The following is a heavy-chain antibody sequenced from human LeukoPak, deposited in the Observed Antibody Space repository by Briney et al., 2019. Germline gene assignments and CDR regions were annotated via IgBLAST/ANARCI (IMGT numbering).Heavy chain of an antibody. CDR1: GFTFSSYG. CDR3: AKAGYSHGSNYYYMDV. Sequence: PGGSLRLSCAASGFTFSSYGMHWVRQAPGKGLEWVAFIRYDGSNKYYADSVKGRFTISRDNSKNTLYLQMNSLSAEDTAVYYCAKAGYSHGSNYYYMDVWGKGTTVTISS. CDR2: IRYDGSNK. V-gene: IGHV3-30*02. D-gene: IGHD5-18*01. J-gene: IGHJ6*03.